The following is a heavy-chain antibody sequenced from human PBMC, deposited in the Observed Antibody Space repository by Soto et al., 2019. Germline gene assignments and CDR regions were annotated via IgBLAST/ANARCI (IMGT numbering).Heavy chain of an antibody. V-gene: IGHV3-30-3*01. Sequence: PGGSLRLSCAASGFTFNNYVMSWVRQAPGKGLEWVAVISYDGSNKYYADSVKGRFTISRDNSKNTLYLQMNSLRAEDTAVYYCAGESTVDTAPYYYGMDVWGQGTTVTVSS. J-gene: IGHJ6*02. CDR1: GFTFNNYV. CDR2: ISYDGSNK. CDR3: AGESTVDTAPYYYGMDV. D-gene: IGHD5-18*01.